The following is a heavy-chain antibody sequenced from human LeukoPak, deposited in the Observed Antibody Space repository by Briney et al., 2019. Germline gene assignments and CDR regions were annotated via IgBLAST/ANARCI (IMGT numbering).Heavy chain of an antibody. V-gene: IGHV4-34*01. J-gene: IGHJ4*02. CDR2: INHSGST. Sequence: SETLSLTCAVYGGSFSGYYWTWLRQPPGKGLEWIGEINHSGSTNYNPSLKSRITISVDASKNQFSLKLISVTAADTAVYYCARKSSIRGGFHWGQGSLVTVSS. CDR3: ARKSSIRGGFH. CDR1: GGSFSGYY. D-gene: IGHD2-2*01.